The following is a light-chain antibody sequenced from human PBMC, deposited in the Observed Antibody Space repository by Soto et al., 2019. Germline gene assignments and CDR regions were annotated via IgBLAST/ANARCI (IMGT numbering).Light chain of an antibody. J-gene: IGKJ1*01. Sequence: DVVLTQSPDSLAVSLGERATINCKSSQSVLYSSNSMNYLAWYQQKAGQPPKLLIYWASTREFGVPDRFSGSGSGTDFTLTISSLQAEDVAVYYCQQYYTTPRTFGHGTKVDIK. CDR1: QSVLYSSNSMNY. CDR3: QQYYTTPRT. CDR2: WAS. V-gene: IGKV4-1*01.